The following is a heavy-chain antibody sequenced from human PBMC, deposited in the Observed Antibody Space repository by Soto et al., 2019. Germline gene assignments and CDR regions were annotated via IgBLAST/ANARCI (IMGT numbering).Heavy chain of an antibody. D-gene: IGHD3-10*01. CDR1: GFTFSRYG. CDR2: IWYDGSNK. CDR3: ARERGFGDGYNGFDP. J-gene: IGHJ5*02. V-gene: IGHV3-33*01. Sequence: QVQLVESGGGVVQPGRSLRLSCAASGFTFSRYGMHWVRQAPGKGLEWVAVIWYDGSNKYYADSVKGRVTISRDNSKNTRYLQMNSLRAEDTAVYYCARERGFGDGYNGFDPWGQGTLVTVSS.